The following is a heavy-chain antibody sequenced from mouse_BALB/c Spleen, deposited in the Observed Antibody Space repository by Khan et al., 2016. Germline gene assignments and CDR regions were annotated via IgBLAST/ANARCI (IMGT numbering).Heavy chain of an antibody. V-gene: IGHV9-3-1*01. CDR3: ARYHYYYSSSMYFDF. CDR1: GYTFTNYG. CDR2: INTYSGES. J-gene: IGHJ1*01. Sequence: QIQLVQSGPELKKPGKTVKISCKASGYTFTNYGMNWVKQAPGKGLKWMGWINTYSGESTYADDFKGRFAFSLETSANTAYLQINNLKNEDTARYFCARYHYYYSSSMYFDFWGAGTTVTVSS. D-gene: IGHD1-1*01.